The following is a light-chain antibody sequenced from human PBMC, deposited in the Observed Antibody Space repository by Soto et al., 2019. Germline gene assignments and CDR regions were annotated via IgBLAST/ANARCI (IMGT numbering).Light chain of an antibody. V-gene: IGKV3-11*01. Sequence: EIVLTQSPATLSLSPGERATLSCRASQSVSSYLAWYQQKPGQAPRLLIYDASNRATGIPARFSGSGSGTDFTLTISSLDPEDFAVYYCHQRSNWLITFGQGTRLESK. CDR1: QSVSSY. CDR2: DAS. J-gene: IGKJ5*01. CDR3: HQRSNWLIT.